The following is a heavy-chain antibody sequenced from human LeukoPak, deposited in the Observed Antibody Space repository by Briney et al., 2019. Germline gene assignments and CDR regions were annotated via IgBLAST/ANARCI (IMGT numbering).Heavy chain of an antibody. CDR2: IYYSGST. CDR3: ARFTPYYDILTGYSHFDY. D-gene: IGHD3-9*01. V-gene: IGHV4-61*05. J-gene: IGHJ4*02. Sequence: SETLSLTCTVSGGSISSTTYYWDWIRQPPGKGLEWIGYIYYSGSTNYNPSLKSRVTISVDTSKNQFSLKLSSVTAADTAVYYCARFTPYYDILTGYSHFDYWGQGTLVTVSS. CDR1: GGSISSTTYY.